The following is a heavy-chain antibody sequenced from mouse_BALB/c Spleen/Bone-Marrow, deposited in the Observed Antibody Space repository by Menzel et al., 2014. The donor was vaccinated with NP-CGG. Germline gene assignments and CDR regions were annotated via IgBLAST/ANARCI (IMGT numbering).Heavy chain of an antibody. CDR2: ISNGGGST. Sequence: LQQSGGGLVQPGGSLKLSCATSGFTFRDYYMYWVRQTPEKRLEWVAYISNGGGSTYYPDTVKGRFTISRDNAENTLYLQMSRLKSEDTAMYYCARQGTLDYWGQGTSVTVSS. CDR1: GFTFRDYY. J-gene: IGHJ4*01. CDR3: ARQGTLDY. V-gene: IGHV5-12*02.